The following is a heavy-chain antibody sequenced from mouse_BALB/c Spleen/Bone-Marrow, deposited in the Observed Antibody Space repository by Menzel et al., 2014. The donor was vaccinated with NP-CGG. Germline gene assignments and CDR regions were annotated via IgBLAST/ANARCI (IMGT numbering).Heavy chain of an antibody. CDR1: GFTFTDYY. V-gene: IGHV7-3*02. CDR3: ARDGYHYGSRWFAY. Sequence: EVQLVESGGGLVQPGGSLRLSCATSGFTFTDYYMSWVRQPPGKALEWLGFIRNKANGYTTEYSASVKGRFTISRDNSQSILYLQMNTLRAEDSATYYCARDGYHYGSRWFAYWGQGTLVTVSA. CDR2: IRNKANGYTT. J-gene: IGHJ3*01. D-gene: IGHD1-1*01.